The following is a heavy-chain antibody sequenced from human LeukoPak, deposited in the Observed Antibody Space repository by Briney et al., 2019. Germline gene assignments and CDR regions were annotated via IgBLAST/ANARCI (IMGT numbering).Heavy chain of an antibody. CDR2: IYTSGST. Sequence: TSETLSLTCTVSAGSISSYYWSWIRQPAGKGLEWIGRIYTSGSTNYNPCLKSRVTISVDKSKNQFSLKLSSVTAADTAVYYCARDGAYCGGDCYSDYRGQGTLVTVSS. J-gene: IGHJ4*02. CDR1: AGSISSYY. V-gene: IGHV4-4*07. CDR3: ARDGAYCGGDCYSDY. D-gene: IGHD2-21*02.